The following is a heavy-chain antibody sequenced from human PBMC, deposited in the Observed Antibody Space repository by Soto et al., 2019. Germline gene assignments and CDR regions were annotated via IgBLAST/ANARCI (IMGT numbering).Heavy chain of an antibody. CDR1: GGSISSGDYY. Sequence: SETLSLTCTVSGGSISSGDYYWSWLRQPPGKGLEWIGYIYYSGSTYYNTSLKSRVTITVDTSKNQFSLKLSSVTAADTAVYYCAREATIAARLDAWGQGTLVT. CDR2: IYYSGST. V-gene: IGHV4-30-4*01. J-gene: IGHJ5*02. CDR3: AREATIAARLDA. D-gene: IGHD6-6*01.